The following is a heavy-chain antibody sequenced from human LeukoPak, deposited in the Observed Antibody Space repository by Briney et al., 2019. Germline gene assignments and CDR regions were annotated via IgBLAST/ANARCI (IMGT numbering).Heavy chain of an antibody. CDR3: AKTFYGRLLDY. CDR2: ISSSGSTI. D-gene: IGHD4-17*01. CDR1: GFTFSDYY. J-gene: IGHJ4*02. Sequence: GGSLRLSCAASGFTFSDYYMSWIRQAPGKGLEWVSYISSSGSTIYYADSVKGRFTISRDNSKNTLYLQMNSLRAEDTAVYYCAKTFYGRLLDYWGQGTLVTVSS. V-gene: IGHV3-11*01.